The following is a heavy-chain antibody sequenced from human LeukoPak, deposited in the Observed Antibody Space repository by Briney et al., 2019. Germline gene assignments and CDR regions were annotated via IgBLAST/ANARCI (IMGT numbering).Heavy chain of an antibody. V-gene: IGHV5-10-1*01. CDR3: ARGVELRVKRAWFDP. Sequence: PGESLKISCKGSGYSFTSYWISWVRQMPGKGLEWMGRIDPSDSYTNYSPSFQGHVTISADKSISTAYLQWSSLKASDTAMYYCARGVELRVKRAWFDPWGQGTLVTVSS. D-gene: IGHD3-10*01. J-gene: IGHJ5*02. CDR1: GYSFTSYW. CDR2: IDPSDSYT.